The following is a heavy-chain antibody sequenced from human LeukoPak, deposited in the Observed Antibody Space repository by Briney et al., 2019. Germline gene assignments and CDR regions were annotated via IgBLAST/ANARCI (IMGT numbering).Heavy chain of an antibody. D-gene: IGHD6-13*01. CDR1: GNTFTGKH. CDR3: ARDQGSLTRSWYTGY. Sequence: GSVRVSCKAPGNTFTGKHILWERKDPGQGLERKTRLNPFSGDTNFAQKFQGSVTMTRDTYITTAYMDLSSLTPDDTAVYFCARDQGSLTRSWYTGYWGQGTQVTVSS. J-gene: IGHJ4*02. CDR2: LNPFSGDT. V-gene: IGHV1-2*06.